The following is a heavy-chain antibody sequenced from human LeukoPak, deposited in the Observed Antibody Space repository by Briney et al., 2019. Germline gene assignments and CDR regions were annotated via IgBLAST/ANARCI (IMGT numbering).Heavy chain of an antibody. CDR1: GSTFSSDS. CDR2: IKEDGMEK. V-gene: IGHV3-7*01. Sequence: GGSLSPSCVASGSTFSSDSMRWVSRPPGRGRGWVANIKEDGMEKYYGESVKGRFTISIDNAKNSLYPKMNRRRAEDTAVYYCARNTYCYDSSGYWAYDYWGQGTLVTVSS. CDR3: ARNTYCYDSSGYWAYDY. D-gene: IGHD3-22*01. J-gene: IGHJ4*02.